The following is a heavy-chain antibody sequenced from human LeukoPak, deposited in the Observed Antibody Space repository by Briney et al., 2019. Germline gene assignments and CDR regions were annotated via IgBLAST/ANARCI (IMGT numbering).Heavy chain of an antibody. J-gene: IGHJ5*01. D-gene: IGHD3-22*01. CDR1: GFTFHNYA. CDR3: AKDRPNYHESNGHYYRRNGDS. V-gene: IGHV3-23*01. Sequence: GGSLRLSCAASGFTFHNYAMSWVRQAPGKGLEWVSALSSSGDITFYADSVRGRFTLSRDKSTYTLYLQTISLRAEDAAMYYCAKDRPNYHESNGHYYRRNGDSWGQGTLVTVSS. CDR2: LSSSGDIT.